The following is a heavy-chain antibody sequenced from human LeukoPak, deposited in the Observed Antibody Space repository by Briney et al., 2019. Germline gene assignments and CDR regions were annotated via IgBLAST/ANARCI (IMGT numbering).Heavy chain of an antibody. Sequence: TSETLSLTCTVSGGSISSGGYYWSWIRQHPGKGLEWIGYIYYSGSTYYNPSLKSRVTISVDTSKNQFSLKLSSVTAADTAVYYCGRVLHWYFDLWGRGTLVTVSS. V-gene: IGHV4-31*03. D-gene: IGHD2-15*01. CDR3: GRVLHWYFDL. CDR1: GGSISSGGYY. J-gene: IGHJ2*01. CDR2: IYYSGST.